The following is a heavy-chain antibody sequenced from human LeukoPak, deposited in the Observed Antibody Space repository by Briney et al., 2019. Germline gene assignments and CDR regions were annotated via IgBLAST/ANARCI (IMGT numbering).Heavy chain of an antibody. CDR1: GGSISSSNW. CDR3: ARDPTMVRGPSMDV. Sequence: SETLSLTCAVSGGSISSSNWWSWVRPPPGKGLEWIGEIYHSGSTNYNPSLKSRVTISVDKSKNQFSLKLSSVTAADTAVYYCARDPTMVRGPSMDVWGKGTTVTVSS. V-gene: IGHV4-4*02. CDR2: IYHSGST. D-gene: IGHD3-10*01. J-gene: IGHJ6*04.